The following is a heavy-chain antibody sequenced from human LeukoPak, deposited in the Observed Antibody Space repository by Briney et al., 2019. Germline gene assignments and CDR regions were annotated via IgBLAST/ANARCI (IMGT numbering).Heavy chain of an antibody. V-gene: IGHV4-59*08. J-gene: IGHJ4*02. Sequence: SETLSLACTVSGDSISDNYWSWIRQPPGKGLEWIGYVYHSGTTDYNPSLKSRVTISVDTSKNQFSLKLTSVTAADTAVYYCVRHTLDYYDSSGYYYSHHYFDNWGQGTLVTVSS. D-gene: IGHD3-22*01. CDR1: GDSISDNY. CDR3: VRHTLDYYDSSGYYYSHHYFDN. CDR2: VYHSGTT.